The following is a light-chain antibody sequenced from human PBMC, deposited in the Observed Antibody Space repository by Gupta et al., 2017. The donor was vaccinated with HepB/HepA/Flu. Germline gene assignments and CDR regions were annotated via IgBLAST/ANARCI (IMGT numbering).Light chain of an antibody. V-gene: IGLV1-47*01. CDR1: SPNIGSNS. Sequence: QSVLTQPPSASGTPGQRVTIACSGSSPNIGSNSVYWYQHLPGTAPKLLMYKNNQRTSGVPDRFSGSRSGTSASLAISGFRSEDEADYYCAAWDDSLSGYVFGTGTKVTVL. CDR2: KNN. J-gene: IGLJ1*01. CDR3: AAWDDSLSGYV.